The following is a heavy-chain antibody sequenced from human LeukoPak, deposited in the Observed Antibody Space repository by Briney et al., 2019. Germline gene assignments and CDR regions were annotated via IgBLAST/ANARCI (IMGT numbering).Heavy chain of an antibody. CDR1: EGTFSSYA. D-gene: IGHD3-9*01. V-gene: IGHV1-69*04. CDR2: IIPILGIA. CDR3: AKATYYDIAPGY. J-gene: IGHJ4*02. Sequence: SVKVSCKASEGTFSSYAISWVRQAPGQGLEWMGRIIPILGIANYAQKFQGRVTITADKSTSTAYMELSSLRSEDTAVYYCAKATYYDIAPGYWGQGTLVTVSS.